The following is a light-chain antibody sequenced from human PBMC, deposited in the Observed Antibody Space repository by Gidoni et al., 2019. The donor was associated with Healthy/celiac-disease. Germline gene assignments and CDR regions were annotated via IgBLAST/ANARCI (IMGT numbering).Light chain of an antibody. Sequence: DIVMTQAPATLSVSPEERATLSCRASQSVRSNLAWYQQKPGQAPRLLIYGASTRASGIPARFSCSGSGTEFTLTISSLQSEDFAVYSCQQYNNWPPGTFGQGTKLEIK. CDR1: QSVRSN. V-gene: IGKV3-15*01. CDR3: QQYNNWPPGT. CDR2: GAS. J-gene: IGKJ2*01.